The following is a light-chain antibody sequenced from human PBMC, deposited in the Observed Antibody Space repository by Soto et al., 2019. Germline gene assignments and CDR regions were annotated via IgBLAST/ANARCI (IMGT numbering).Light chain of an antibody. CDR1: QSVSNY. CDR2: DAS. V-gene: IGKV3-11*01. CDR3: QQRSDWPPLT. Sequence: EIVLTQSPATLSLSPGERATLSCRASQSVSNYLAWYQQKPGQAPRLLIHDASNRATGIPARFSGSGSGTDFTLTISSLEPEDVAVYYCQQRSDWPPLTFGGGTKVEIK. J-gene: IGKJ4*01.